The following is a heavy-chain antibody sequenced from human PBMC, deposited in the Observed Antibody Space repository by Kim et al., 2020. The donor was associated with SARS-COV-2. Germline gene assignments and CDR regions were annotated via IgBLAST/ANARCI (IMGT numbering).Heavy chain of an antibody. CDR1: GFTLRTYS. D-gene: IGHD3-10*01. J-gene: IGHJ5*02. CDR2: ISTDSSFR. Sequence: GGSLRLSCAVSGFTLRTYSMSWLRQAPGKGLEWVASISTDSSFRHYADSPKGRFTISRDNAENSPYLQMNSLRVEDTAVYYCAKDADGSGNLFFDPWGQG. V-gene: IGHV3-21*01. CDR3: AKDADGSGNLFFDP.